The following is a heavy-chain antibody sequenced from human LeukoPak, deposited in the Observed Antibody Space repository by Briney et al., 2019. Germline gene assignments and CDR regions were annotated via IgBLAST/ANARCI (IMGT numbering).Heavy chain of an antibody. CDR2: IYSGGNT. V-gene: IGHV3-66*01. Sequence: GGSLRLSCAASGFTVSSNYMSWVRQAPGKGLEWVSLIYSGGNTQYADSVKDRFTISRDNSKNTLYLQMNSLRAEDTAVYYCARSQGIATHWGQGTLVTVSS. D-gene: IGHD6-13*01. J-gene: IGHJ4*02. CDR1: GFTVSSNY. CDR3: ARSQGIATH.